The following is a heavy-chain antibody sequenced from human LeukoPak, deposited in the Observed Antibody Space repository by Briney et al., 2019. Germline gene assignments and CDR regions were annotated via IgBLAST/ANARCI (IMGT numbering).Heavy chain of an antibody. J-gene: IGHJ6*02. Sequence: ASVKVSCKASVYTFTSYDINWVRQATGQGLEWMGWMNPNSGNTGYAQKFQGRVTMTRNTSISTAYMELSSLRSEDTAVYYCARGQYQLSPYYYGMDVWGQGTTVTVSS. CDR1: VYTFTSYD. V-gene: IGHV1-8*01. CDR2: MNPNSGNT. D-gene: IGHD2-2*01. CDR3: ARGQYQLSPYYYGMDV.